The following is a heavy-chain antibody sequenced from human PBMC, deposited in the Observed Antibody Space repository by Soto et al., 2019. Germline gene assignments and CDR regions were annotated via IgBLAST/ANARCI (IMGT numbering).Heavy chain of an antibody. J-gene: IGHJ4*02. Sequence: SEILSLTCTVSGVSISTTSDYWGWIRQPPGKELEWIANIYYSGTPYYNPSLKSRATISLDTSKNQFSLRLSSLTAADTAVYYCARQFASGSYSHWGQGTLVTVSS. CDR3: ARQFASGSYSH. V-gene: IGHV4-39*01. CDR2: IYYSGTP. CDR1: GVSISTTSDY. D-gene: IGHD3-10*01.